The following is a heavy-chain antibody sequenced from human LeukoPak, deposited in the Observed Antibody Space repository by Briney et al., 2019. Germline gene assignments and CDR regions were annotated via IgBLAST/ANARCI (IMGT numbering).Heavy chain of an antibody. CDR3: AREFRRRHQQLDPFYFDY. V-gene: IGHV4-34*01. D-gene: IGHD6-13*01. Sequence: GSLRLSCAASGFTFSDYWMSWIRQPPGKGLEWIGEINHSGSTNYNPSLKSRVTISVDTSKNQFSLKLSSVTAADTAVYYCAREFRRRHQQLDPFYFDYWGQGTLVTVSS. CDR2: INHSGST. J-gene: IGHJ4*02. CDR1: GFTFSDYW.